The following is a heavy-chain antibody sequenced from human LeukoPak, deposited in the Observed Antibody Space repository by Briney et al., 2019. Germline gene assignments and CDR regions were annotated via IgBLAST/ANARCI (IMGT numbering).Heavy chain of an antibody. CDR1: GFTFSSYG. D-gene: IGHD1-26*01. V-gene: IGHV3-33*06. CDR3: AKKGATTGDFDY. Sequence: PGGPLRLSCAASGFTFSSYGMHWVRQAPGKGLEWVAVIWYDGSNEYYADSVKGRFTVSRDNSKNTLYLQMNSLRAEDTAVYYCAKKGATTGDFDYWGQGTLVTVSS. J-gene: IGHJ4*02. CDR2: IWYDGSNE.